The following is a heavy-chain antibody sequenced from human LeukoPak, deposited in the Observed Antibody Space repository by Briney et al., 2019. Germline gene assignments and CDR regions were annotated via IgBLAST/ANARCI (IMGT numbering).Heavy chain of an antibody. V-gene: IGHV4-39*02. CDR2: IYYSGST. CDR1: GGFISSSSYY. D-gene: IGHD3-10*01. J-gene: IGHJ4*02. Sequence: SETLSLTCTVSGGFISSSSYYWGWIRQPPGKGLEWIGSIYYSGSTYYNPSLKSRVTISVDTSKNQFSLRLRSVTAADTAVYYCARDQDYYGSGSYGPDHWGQGTLVIVSS. CDR3: ARDQDYYGSGSYGPDH.